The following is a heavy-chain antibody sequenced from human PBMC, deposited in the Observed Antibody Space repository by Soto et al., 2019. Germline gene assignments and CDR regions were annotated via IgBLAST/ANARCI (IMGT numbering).Heavy chain of an antibody. V-gene: IGHV4-31*03. CDR2: IYYSGST. J-gene: IGHJ2*01. CDR3: AGPSTADWYFDL. Sequence: QVQLQESGPGLVKPSQTLSLTCTVSGGSIRSGGYYWSWIRQHPGKGLEWIGYIYYSGSTYYNPSLKSRVTISVDTSKNQFSLKQSSVTAADTAVYYCAGPSTADWYFDLWGRGTLVTVSS. D-gene: IGHD2-2*01. CDR1: GGSIRSGGYY.